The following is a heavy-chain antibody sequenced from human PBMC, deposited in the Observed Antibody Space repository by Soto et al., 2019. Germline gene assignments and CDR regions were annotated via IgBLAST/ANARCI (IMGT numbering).Heavy chain of an antibody. V-gene: IGHV3-48*03. CDR2: ISSSGSTI. D-gene: IGHD3-22*01. CDR3: ARTVYSSGYYYGVEYFDY. J-gene: IGHJ4*02. CDR1: GFTFSSYE. Sequence: EVQLVESGGGLVQPGGSLRLSCAASGFTFSSYEMNWVRQAPGKGLALVSYISSSGSTIYYADSVKGRFTISRDNAKNSLYLQMNSLRAEDTAVYYCARTVYSSGYYYGVEYFDYWGQGTLVTVSS.